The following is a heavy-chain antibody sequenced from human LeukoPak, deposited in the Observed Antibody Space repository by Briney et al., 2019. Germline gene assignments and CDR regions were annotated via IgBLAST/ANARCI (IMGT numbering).Heavy chain of an antibody. CDR2: ISSSSSYI. Sequence: GGSLRLSCAASGFTFSSYSMNWVRQAPGKGLEWVSSISSSSSYIYYADSVKGRFTISRDNAKNSLYLQMNSLRAEDTAVYYCAYEAYCGGDCPNWGQGTLVTVS. CDR3: AYEAYCGGDCPN. J-gene: IGHJ4*02. V-gene: IGHV3-21*01. D-gene: IGHD2-21*02. CDR1: GFTFSSYS.